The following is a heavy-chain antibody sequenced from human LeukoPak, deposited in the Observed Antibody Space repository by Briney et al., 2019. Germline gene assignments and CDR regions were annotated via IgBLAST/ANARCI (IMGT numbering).Heavy chain of an antibody. D-gene: IGHD3-3*01. V-gene: IGHV3-9*03. J-gene: IGHJ4*02. CDR2: ISWNSGSI. CDR1: GFTFDDYA. Sequence: PGGSLRLSCAASGFTFDDYAMHWVRQAPGKGLEWVSGISWNSGSIGYADSVKGRFTISRDNAKNSLYPQMNSLRAEDMALYYCAKGLLRFLEWADFDYWGQGTLVTVSS. CDR3: AKGLLRFLEWADFDY.